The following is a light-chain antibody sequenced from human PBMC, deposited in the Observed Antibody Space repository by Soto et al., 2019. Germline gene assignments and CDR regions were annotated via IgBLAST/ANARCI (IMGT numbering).Light chain of an antibody. Sequence: DIQMTRSPSSLSASVGDRVTITCRASQGISTYLNWYQQKPGKAPKLLIYAASSLQSGVPSRFSGSGSEKDFTLTISSLQPEDFPTYSCKQSYSTTWTFGQGTKVEIX. J-gene: IGKJ1*01. V-gene: IGKV1-39*01. CDR2: AAS. CDR1: QGISTY. CDR3: KQSYSTTWT.